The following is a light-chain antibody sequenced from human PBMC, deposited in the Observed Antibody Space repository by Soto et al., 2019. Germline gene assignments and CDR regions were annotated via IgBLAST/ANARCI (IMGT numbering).Light chain of an antibody. CDR2: GAS. Sequence: EIVMTQSPATLSVSPGERATLSCRASQSVSSNLAWYQQKPGQSPRLLIYGASTRATGIPARFSGSGSGTGFTRSIGSLQSGDFAVSYCQQYNNWPPWTFGRGTNVGIK. J-gene: IGKJ1*01. V-gene: IGKV3-15*01. CDR1: QSVSSN. CDR3: QQYNNWPPWT.